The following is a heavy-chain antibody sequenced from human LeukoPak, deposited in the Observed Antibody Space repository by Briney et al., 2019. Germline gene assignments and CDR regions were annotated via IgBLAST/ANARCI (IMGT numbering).Heavy chain of an antibody. V-gene: IGHV4-61*02. CDR2: IYTSGST. D-gene: IGHD3-16*01. CDR1: GGSISSGSYY. Sequence: PSETLSLTCTVSGGSISSGSYYWSWIRQPAGKGLEWIGRIYTSGSTNYNPSLKSRVTISVDTSKNQFPLKLSSVTAADTAVYYCARGGSWGQGTLVTVSS. J-gene: IGHJ4*02. CDR3: ARGGS.